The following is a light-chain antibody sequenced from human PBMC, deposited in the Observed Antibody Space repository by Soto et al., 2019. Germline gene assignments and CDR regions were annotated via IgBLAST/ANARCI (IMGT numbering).Light chain of an antibody. Sequence: EIVLTQSPGTLSLSPGERATLSCRASQSVSNNYLAWYQQTPGQDPRLLIYGASNRATGLPDRFSGSGSGTDFTLTISRLEPEDFAVYYCQQYGSSGTFGQGTKVDIK. CDR2: GAS. V-gene: IGKV3-20*01. CDR1: QSVSNNY. CDR3: QQYGSSGT. J-gene: IGKJ1*01.